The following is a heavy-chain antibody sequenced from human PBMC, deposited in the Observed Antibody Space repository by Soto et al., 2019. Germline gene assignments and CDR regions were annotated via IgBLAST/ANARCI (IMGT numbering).Heavy chain of an antibody. CDR3: ARGLYYYDSSGYY. J-gene: IGHJ4*02. CDR1: GFTFSSYS. V-gene: IGHV3-48*01. D-gene: IGHD3-22*01. Sequence: EVQLVESGGGLVQPGGSLRLSCAASGFTFSSYSMNWVRQAPGKGLEWVSYISSSSSTIYYADSVKGRFTISRDNAKNSLYLQMNSLGAEDTAVYYCARGLYYYDSSGYYWGQGTLVTVSS. CDR2: ISSSSSTI.